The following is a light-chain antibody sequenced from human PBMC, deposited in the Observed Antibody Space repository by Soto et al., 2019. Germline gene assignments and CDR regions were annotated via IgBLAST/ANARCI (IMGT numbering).Light chain of an antibody. J-gene: IGLJ2*01. CDR1: SSNIGSNT. V-gene: IGLV1-44*01. CDR2: RTN. Sequence: QSVLTQPLSASGTPGQRVTISCSGSSSNIGSNTVTWYRQLPGTAPKLLIFRTNQRPSGVPDRFSGSKSDTSASLAISGLQSEDEADYHCATWDDGLNGLVFGGGTKLTVL. CDR3: ATWDDGLNGLV.